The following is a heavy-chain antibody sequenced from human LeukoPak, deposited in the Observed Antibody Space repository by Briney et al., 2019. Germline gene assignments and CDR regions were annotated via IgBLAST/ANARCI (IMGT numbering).Heavy chain of an antibody. CDR2: ITSSSSYI. J-gene: IGHJ4*02. D-gene: IGHD3-22*01. V-gene: IGHV3-21*01. CDR3: ASSVAYYYDRSGYLES. CDR1: GFTFSSYS. Sequence: KTGGSLRLSCAASGFTFSSYSMNWVRQAPGKGLEWVSSITSSSSYIYYADSVKGRFTISRDKAKNSLYLQMNSLRAEDTAVYYCASSVAYYYDRSGYLESWGQGTLVTVSS.